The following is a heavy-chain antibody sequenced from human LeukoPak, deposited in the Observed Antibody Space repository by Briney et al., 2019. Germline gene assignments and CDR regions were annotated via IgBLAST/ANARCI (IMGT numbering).Heavy chain of an antibody. D-gene: IGHD6-19*01. J-gene: IGHJ4*02. CDR3: ARVGGWYRYFFDY. Sequence: AASVKVSCKPSGYTFTNYHMHWVRQAPGQGLEWMGMITPSDGSTNYAQKFQGRVTMTRDMSTSTVYMELSSLRSEDTAVYYCARVGGWYRYFFDYWGQGTLVTVSS. CDR2: ITPSDGST. V-gene: IGHV1-46*01. CDR1: GYTFTNYH.